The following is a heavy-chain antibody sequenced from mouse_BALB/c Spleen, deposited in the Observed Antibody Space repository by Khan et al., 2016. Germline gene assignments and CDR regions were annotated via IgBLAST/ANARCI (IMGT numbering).Heavy chain of an antibody. V-gene: IGHV3-2*02. CDR2: ISYSGST. Sequence: EVQLQESGPGLVKPSQSLSLTCTVTGYSITSDYAWNWIRQFPGNKLEWMGYISYSGSTSYNPSLKSRISITRDTSKNQFFLQLNSVTTEDTATYYCARSTTATRLFADWCQGTLVTVSA. D-gene: IGHD1-2*01. CDR1: GYSITSDYA. CDR3: ARSTTATRLFAD. J-gene: IGHJ3*01.